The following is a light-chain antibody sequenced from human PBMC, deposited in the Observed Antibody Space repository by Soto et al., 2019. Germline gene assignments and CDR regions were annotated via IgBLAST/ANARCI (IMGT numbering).Light chain of an antibody. V-gene: IGKV3-11*01. CDR3: QQRSNWPLT. Sequence: EIVMTQSPASLSVSPGERAALCCMASQSVSSNLAWYQQKPGQAPRLLIYDASNKATGIPARFSGSGSGTDFTLTINSLEPEDFAVYYCQQRSNWPLTFGGGTKVDIK. J-gene: IGKJ4*01. CDR2: DAS. CDR1: QSVSSN.